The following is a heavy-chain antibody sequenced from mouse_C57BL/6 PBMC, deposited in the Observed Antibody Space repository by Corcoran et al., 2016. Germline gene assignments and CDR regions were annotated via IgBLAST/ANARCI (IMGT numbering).Heavy chain of an antibody. V-gene: IGHV9-3*01. D-gene: IGHD2-3*01. J-gene: IGHJ3*01. CDR1: GYTFTTYG. CDR2: INTYSGVP. Sequence: QIQLVQSGPELKKPGETVKISCKASGYTFTTYGMSWVKQAPGKGLKWMGWINTYSGVPTYADDFKGRFAFSLETSANTAYLQINNLKNEDTATYFCARRGYDGGFAYWGQGTLVTVSA. CDR3: ARRGYDGGFAY.